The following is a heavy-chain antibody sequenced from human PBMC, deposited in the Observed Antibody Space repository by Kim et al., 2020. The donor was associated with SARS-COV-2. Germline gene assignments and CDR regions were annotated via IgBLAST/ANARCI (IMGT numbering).Heavy chain of an antibody. CDR3: AREGRVDNGMDV. V-gene: IGHV6-1*01. Sequence: DYAVSVKSRITINPDTSKNQFSLQLNSVTPEDTAVYYCAREGRVDNGMDVWGQGTTVTVSS. D-gene: IGHD3-10*01. J-gene: IGHJ6*02.